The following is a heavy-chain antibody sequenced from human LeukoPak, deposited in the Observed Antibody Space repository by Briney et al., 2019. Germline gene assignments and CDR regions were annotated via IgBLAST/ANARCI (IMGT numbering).Heavy chain of an antibody. CDR2: IYYSGST. Sequence: SETLSLTCTVSGGSISSYYWSWIRQPPGKGLEWIGYIYYSGSTNYNPSLKSRVTISVDTSKNQFSLKLSSVTAADTAVYYCARTARRYTNSWYRQYYFDYWGQETLVTVSS. J-gene: IGHJ4*02. CDR1: GGSISSYY. CDR3: ARTARRYTNSWYRQYYFDY. V-gene: IGHV4-59*01. D-gene: IGHD6-13*01.